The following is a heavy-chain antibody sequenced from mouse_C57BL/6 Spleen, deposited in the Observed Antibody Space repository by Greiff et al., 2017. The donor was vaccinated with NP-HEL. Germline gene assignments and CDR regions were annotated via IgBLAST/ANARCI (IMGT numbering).Heavy chain of an antibody. D-gene: IGHD2-2*01. Sequence: LKEPGAELVRPGSSVKLSCKASGYTFTSYWMHWVKQRPIQGLEWIGNIDPSDSETHYNQKFKDKATLTVDKSSSTAYMQLSSLTSEDSAVYYCAREGVTTIFDYWGQGTTLTVSS. J-gene: IGHJ2*01. CDR3: AREGVTTIFDY. CDR2: IDPSDSET. CDR1: GYTFTSYW. V-gene: IGHV1-52*01.